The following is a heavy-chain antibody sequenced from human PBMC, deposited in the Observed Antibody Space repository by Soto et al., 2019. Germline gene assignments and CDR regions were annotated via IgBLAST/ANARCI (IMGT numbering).Heavy chain of an antibody. CDR1: GGTVASSHW. D-gene: IGHD2-21*02. V-gene: IGHV4-4*02. Sequence: SETLSLTSGVSGGTVASSHWWSWVRQSPGGGLEWIGNVYHTGDTNFNPSLQSRVTISVDKSNNQFSLRLNSLTAADTAVYFCAREIVTAGGNNYFDPWGPGTLVTV. J-gene: IGHJ5*02. CDR2: VYHTGDT. CDR3: AREIVTAGGNNYFDP.